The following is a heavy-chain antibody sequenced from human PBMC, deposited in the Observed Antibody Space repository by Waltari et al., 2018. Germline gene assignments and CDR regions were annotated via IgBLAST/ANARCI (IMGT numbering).Heavy chain of an antibody. CDR1: GYTRTSSY. Sequence: QVQLVQSGAEVKKPGASVKVSCQASGYTRTSSYLNWGRQAPGQGLEWMGRINPNSGDTNYARKFQDRVTMTRDTSVNTAYMVVGRLTSDDTAVYFCARESAFSTSWYPGFDPWGQGTLVTVAS. CDR3: ARESAFSTSWYPGFDP. D-gene: IGHD2-2*01. J-gene: IGHJ5*02. V-gene: IGHV1-2*06. CDR2: INPNSGDT.